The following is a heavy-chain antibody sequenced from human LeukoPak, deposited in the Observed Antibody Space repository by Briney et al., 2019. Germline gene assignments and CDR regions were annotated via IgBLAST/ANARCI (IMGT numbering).Heavy chain of an antibody. Sequence: GASVKVSCKVSGYTLTELSMHWVRQAPGKGLEWMGGFDPEDGETIYAQKFQGRVTMTGDTSTDTAYMELSSLRSEDTAVYYCATVSGYDSSGYYYWGQGTLVTVSS. CDR1: GYTLTELS. CDR2: FDPEDGET. V-gene: IGHV1-24*01. D-gene: IGHD3-22*01. CDR3: ATVSGYDSSGYYY. J-gene: IGHJ4*02.